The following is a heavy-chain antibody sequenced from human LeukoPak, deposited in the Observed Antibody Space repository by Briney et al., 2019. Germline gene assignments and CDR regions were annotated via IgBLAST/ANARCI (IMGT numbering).Heavy chain of an antibody. J-gene: IGHJ4*02. V-gene: IGHV4-34*01. CDR3: AKDLRGYSYGPTVDY. CDR1: GGSFSGYY. CDR2: INHSGST. Sequence: SETLSLTCAVYGGSFSGYYWSWIRQPPGKGLEWIGEINHSGSTNYNPSLKSRVTVSVDTSKNQFSLKLSSVTAADTALYYCAKDLRGYSYGPTVDYWGQGTLVTVSS. D-gene: IGHD5-18*01.